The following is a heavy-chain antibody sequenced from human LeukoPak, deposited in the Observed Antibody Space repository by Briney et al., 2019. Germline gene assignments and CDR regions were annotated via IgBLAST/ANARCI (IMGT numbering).Heavy chain of an antibody. V-gene: IGHV3-20*04. CDR3: ARVQGYCSSTSCYFDY. D-gene: IGHD2-2*01. Sequence: PGGSQRLSCAASGFTFDDYGMSWVHQAPGKGREWVSGIKWNGGSTGYADSVKGRFTISRDNAKNSLYLQMNSLRAEDTALYYCARVQGYCSSTSCYFDYWGQGTLVTVSS. CDR2: IKWNGGST. J-gene: IGHJ4*02. CDR1: GFTFDDYG.